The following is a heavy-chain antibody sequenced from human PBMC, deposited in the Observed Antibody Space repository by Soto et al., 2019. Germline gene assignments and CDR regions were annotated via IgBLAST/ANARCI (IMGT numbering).Heavy chain of an antibody. Sequence: GGSLRLSCAASGLTFSSYEMNWVRQAPGKGLEWVSYISSSGSTIYYADSVKGRFTISRDNAKNSLYLQMNSLRAEDTAVYYCARDCGYYGSGSYFFYSYGMDVWGQGTTVTVSS. V-gene: IGHV3-48*03. CDR3: ARDCGYYGSGSYFFYSYGMDV. D-gene: IGHD3-10*01. J-gene: IGHJ6*02. CDR2: ISSSGSTI. CDR1: GLTFSSYE.